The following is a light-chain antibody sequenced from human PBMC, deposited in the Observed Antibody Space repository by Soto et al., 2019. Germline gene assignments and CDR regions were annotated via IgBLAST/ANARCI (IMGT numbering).Light chain of an antibody. CDR3: QQFGISPWT. J-gene: IGKJ1*01. V-gene: IGKV3-20*01. CDR1: RIIGHNY. CDR2: ATS. Sequence: PGDRATLSCRASRIIGHNYLAWYQQKRGQPPRLLIYATSTRATGIPDRFSGSGSVTNFTLTISRLEPEDLAVYYCQQFGISPWTFGQGTKVEIK.